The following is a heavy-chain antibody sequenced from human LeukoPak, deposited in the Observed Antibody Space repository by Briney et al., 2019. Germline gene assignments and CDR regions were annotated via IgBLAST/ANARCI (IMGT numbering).Heavy chain of an antibody. CDR2: ISSSGSTI. V-gene: IGHV3-48*04. D-gene: IGHD3-10*02. CDR3: AELGITMIGGV. Sequence: GGSLRLSCAASGFTFSNYWVTWVRQAPGKGLEWVSYISSSGSTIYYADSVKGRFTISRDNAKNSLYLQMNSLRAEDTAVYYCAELGITMIGGVWSKGTTVTISS. CDR1: GFTFSNYW. J-gene: IGHJ6*04.